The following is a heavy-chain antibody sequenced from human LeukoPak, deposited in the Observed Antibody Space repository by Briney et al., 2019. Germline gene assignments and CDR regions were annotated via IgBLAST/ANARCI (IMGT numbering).Heavy chain of an antibody. CDR1: GFTFSSYW. V-gene: IGHV3-74*01. CDR3: ARGRPHGNDY. CDR2: IASDGSST. Sequence: GGSLRLSCAASGFTFSSYWMNWVRQAPGKGLVWVSRIASDGSSTTYADSVKGLFSISRDSAKNTLYLQMNSLRVEDTAVYYCARGRPHGNDYWGQGTLVTVSS. J-gene: IGHJ4*02. D-gene: IGHD4-23*01.